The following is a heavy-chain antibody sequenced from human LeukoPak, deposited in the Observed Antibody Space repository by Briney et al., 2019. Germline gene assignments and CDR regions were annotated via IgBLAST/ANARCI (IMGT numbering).Heavy chain of an antibody. CDR1: GGSISRYY. J-gene: IGHJ3*02. V-gene: IGHV4-4*08. Sequence: PSETLSLTCTVSGGSISRYYWNWIRQPPGKGLEWIGWIYSSGKTNYQPSLRSRVTISGDTSKNQFSLKLSSVTAADTAVYYCARSPGWSSGFGGDAFDIWGQGTVVTVSS. D-gene: IGHD6-19*01. CDR2: IYSSGKT. CDR3: ARSPGWSSGFGGDAFDI.